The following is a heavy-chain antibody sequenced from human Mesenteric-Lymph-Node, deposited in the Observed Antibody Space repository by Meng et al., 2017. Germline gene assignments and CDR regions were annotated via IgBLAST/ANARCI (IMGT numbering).Heavy chain of an antibody. Sequence: SETLSLTCTVSGGSISSYYWSWIRQPPGKGLEWIGYIYYNGSTNYNPALKSRVTITVATSTNQFSLKLSSVTAADTAVYYCARVPYGSSGYFLCGADVWGQGTTVTVSS. CDR2: IYYNGST. D-gene: IGHD3-22*01. V-gene: IGHV4-59*12. J-gene: IGHJ6*02. CDR3: ARVPYGSSGYFLCGADV. CDR1: GGSISSYY.